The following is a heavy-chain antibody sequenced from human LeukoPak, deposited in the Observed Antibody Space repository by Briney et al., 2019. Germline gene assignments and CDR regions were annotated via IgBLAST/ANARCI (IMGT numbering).Heavy chain of an antibody. CDR3: ARSGSSGYYSLDF. CDR1: GGSFSGYY. J-gene: IGHJ4*02. V-gene: IGHV4-34*01. D-gene: IGHD3-22*01. Sequence: PSETLSLTCAVYGGSFSGYYWSWIRQRPGKGLEWIGEINHSGSTNYNPSLKSRVTISVDTSKNHFSLKLTFVTAADTAVYYCARSGSSGYYSLDFWGQGTLVTVSS. CDR2: INHSGST.